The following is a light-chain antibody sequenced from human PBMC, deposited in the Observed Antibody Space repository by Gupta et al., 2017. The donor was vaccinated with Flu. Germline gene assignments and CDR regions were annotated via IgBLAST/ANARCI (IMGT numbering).Light chain of an antibody. CDR3: WQTKHCPCT. CDR2: KDS. Sequence: PAAIYCCTSNRRVDYGGNNYFNWCQQRPGQSPKRLIYKDSNRECGVPDRFSGSGSGTDFTLKISSVEAEDVGVYYCWQTKHCPCTFGQGTKMEIK. J-gene: IGKJ2*02. V-gene: IGKV2-30*01. CDR1: NRRVDYGGNNY.